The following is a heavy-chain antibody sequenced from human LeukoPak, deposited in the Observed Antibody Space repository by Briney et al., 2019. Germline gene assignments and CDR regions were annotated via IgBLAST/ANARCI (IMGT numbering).Heavy chain of an antibody. CDR2: ISYDGSNK. V-gene: IGHV3-30-3*01. CDR1: GFTFSSYA. Sequence: PGGSLRLSCAASGFTFSSYAMHWVRQAPGKGLEWVAVISYDGSNKYYADSVKGRFTISRDNSENTLYLQMNSLRAEDTAVYYCAHLYRIAVAENFDYWGQGTLVTVSS. J-gene: IGHJ4*02. CDR3: AHLYRIAVAENFDY. D-gene: IGHD6-19*01.